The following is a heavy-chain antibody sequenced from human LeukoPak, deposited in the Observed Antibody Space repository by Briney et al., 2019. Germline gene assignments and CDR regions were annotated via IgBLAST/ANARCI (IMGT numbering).Heavy chain of an antibody. V-gene: IGHV4-59*08. J-gene: IGHJ4*02. CDR1: GGSISRYY. D-gene: IGHD6-13*01. CDR3: ASDSGIAAAPF. Sequence: PSETLSLTCTVSGGSISRYYWSWIRQPPGKGLEWIGYIYYSGSANYNPSLKSRVTISVDTSKNQFSLKLSSVTAADTAVYYCASDSGIAAAPFWGQGTLVTVSS. CDR2: IYYSGSA.